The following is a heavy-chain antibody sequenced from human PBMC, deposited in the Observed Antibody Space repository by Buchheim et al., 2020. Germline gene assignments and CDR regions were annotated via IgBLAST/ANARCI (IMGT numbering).Heavy chain of an antibody. D-gene: IGHD2-8*01. CDR3: ARDWVGYCTNGVCPYFDY. J-gene: IGHJ4*02. Sequence: QVQLQESGPGLVKPSQTLSLTCTVSGGSISSGDYYWSWIRQPPGKGLEWIGYIYYSGSTYSNPSLKIRVTISVDTSKNQFSLKLSSVTAADTAVYYCARDWVGYCTNGVCPYFDYWGQGTL. CDR2: IYYSGST. V-gene: IGHV4-30-4*01. CDR1: GGSISSGDYY.